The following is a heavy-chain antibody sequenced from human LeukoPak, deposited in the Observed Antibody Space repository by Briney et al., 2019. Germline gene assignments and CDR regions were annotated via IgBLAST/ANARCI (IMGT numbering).Heavy chain of an antibody. CDR1: GFTFSSYI. Sequence: GGSLRLSCAASGFTFSSYIMTWVRQAPGKGLEWVSAISGGGGSTSYADSVKGRFTISRDNSKNTLYLQMNSLRAEDTAIYYCAKGVTGGGSLSFDYWGQGTLVTVSS. D-gene: IGHD3-16*01. V-gene: IGHV3-23*01. J-gene: IGHJ4*02. CDR3: AKGVTGGGSLSFDY. CDR2: ISGGGGST.